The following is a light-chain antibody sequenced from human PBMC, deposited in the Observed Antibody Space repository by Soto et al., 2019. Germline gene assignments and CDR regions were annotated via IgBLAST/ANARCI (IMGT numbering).Light chain of an antibody. CDR3: AAWDDSLNAAV. J-gene: IGLJ7*01. V-gene: IGLV1-47*02. Sequence: QSVLTQPPSASGTPGQRVTISCSGSSSNIGNNYVYWYQHLPGTAPKLLIYSNNQRPSGVPDRFSASKSGSSASLAISGLRSEDEADYYCAAWDDSLNAAVFGGGTQLTVL. CDR1: SSNIGNNY. CDR2: SNN.